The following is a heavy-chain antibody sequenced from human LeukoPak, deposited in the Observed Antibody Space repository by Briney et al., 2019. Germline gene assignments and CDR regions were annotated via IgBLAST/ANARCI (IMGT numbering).Heavy chain of an antibody. D-gene: IGHD4-17*01. Sequence: GGSLRLSCAASELTVSSNYMSWVRQAPGKGLEWVSVIYSGGSTYYADSVKGRFTISRDNSKNNLYLQINSLRAEDTAVYFCARYDLRGAFDIWGQGTMVTVSS. V-gene: IGHV3-53*01. CDR2: IYSGGST. CDR1: ELTVSSNY. J-gene: IGHJ3*02. CDR3: ARYDLRGAFDI.